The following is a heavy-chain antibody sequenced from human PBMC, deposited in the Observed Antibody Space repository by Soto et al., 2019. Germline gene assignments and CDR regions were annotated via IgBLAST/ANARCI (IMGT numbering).Heavy chain of an antibody. CDR2: ITSTSSTK. V-gene: IGHV3-48*02. J-gene: IGHJ4*02. Sequence: GGSLRLSCAASGFTFSSHTMNWVRQAPGKGLEWISYITSTSSTKNYADSVKGRFTISRDNANNSLYLQMNSLRDEDTAVYYCARDGNYYDSSSFDYWGQGTLVTVSS. D-gene: IGHD3-22*01. CDR1: GFTFSSHT. CDR3: ARDGNYYDSSSFDY.